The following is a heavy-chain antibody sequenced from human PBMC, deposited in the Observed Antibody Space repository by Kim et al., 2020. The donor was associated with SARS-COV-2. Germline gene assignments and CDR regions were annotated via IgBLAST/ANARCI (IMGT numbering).Heavy chain of an antibody. CDR1: GYTFSSYG. J-gene: IGHJ6*01. CDR3: AKASRSTISGNYYAMD. V-gene: IGHV3-33*05. D-gene: IGHD2-15*01. CDR2: VSYDGSNK. Sequence: GGSLRLSCAASGYTFSSYGMHWFRQVPGVGLEWVAHVSYDGSNKYYADAVKGRFTISKDFSRKTLYLQMNNLRAGDTALYYCAKASRSTISGNYYAMD.